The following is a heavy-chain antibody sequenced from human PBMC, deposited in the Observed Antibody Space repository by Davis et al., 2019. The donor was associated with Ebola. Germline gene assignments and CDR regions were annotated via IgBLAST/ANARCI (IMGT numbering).Heavy chain of an antibody. CDR3: ARDFVPAAIRGTAFDI. J-gene: IGHJ3*02. Sequence: PGGSLRLSCAASGFSLDDYAMSWVRQAPGKGLEWVSGISWNSDRIAYADSVKGRFTISRENAKNSLYLQMNSLRDEDTAVYYCARDFVPAAIRGTAFDIWGQGTMVTVSS. CDR2: ISWNSDRI. V-gene: IGHV3-9*01. D-gene: IGHD2-2*01. CDR1: GFSLDDYA.